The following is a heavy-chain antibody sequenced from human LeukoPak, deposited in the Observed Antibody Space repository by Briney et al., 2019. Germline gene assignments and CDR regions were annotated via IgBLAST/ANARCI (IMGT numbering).Heavy chain of an antibody. CDR3: AKDYGDYNFDY. CDR2: ISYDGNNK. J-gene: IGHJ4*01. Sequence: GGSLRLSCAASGFTFSRYGMHWVRQAPGKGLEWVAVISYDGNNKYYADSVKGRFTISRDNSKNTLYLQMNGLRVEDTAVYYCAKDYGDYNFDYWGHGSLVAASS. D-gene: IGHD4-17*01. V-gene: IGHV3-30*18. CDR1: GFTFSRYG.